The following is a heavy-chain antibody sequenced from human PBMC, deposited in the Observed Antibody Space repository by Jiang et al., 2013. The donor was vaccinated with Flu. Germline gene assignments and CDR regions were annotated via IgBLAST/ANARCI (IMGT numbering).Heavy chain of an antibody. CDR1: GGSISSYY. CDR2: IYYSGST. V-gene: IGHV4-59*08. D-gene: IGHD3-10*01. J-gene: IGHJ5*02. Sequence: GSGLVKPSETLSLTCTVSGGSISSYYWSWIRQPPGKGLEWIGYIYYSGSTNYNPSLKSRVTISVDTSKNQFSLKLSSVTAADTAVYYCARHPVGPYYYGSGSYSWFDPWGQGTLVTVSS. CDR3: ARHPVGPYYYGSGSYSWFDP.